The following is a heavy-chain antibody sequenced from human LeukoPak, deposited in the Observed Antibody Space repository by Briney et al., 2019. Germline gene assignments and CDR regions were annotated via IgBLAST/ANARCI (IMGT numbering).Heavy chain of an antibody. D-gene: IGHD3-16*02. Sequence: SETLSLTCTVSGGSVSRSSYSWGWIRQPPGRGLEWIGCIYYTGNTYYNPSLKSRVTISVDTSKNQFSLNLTSVTAADTAVYYCAGRDDYDYVWGSYRYSPKQIPWGQGTLVTVSS. CDR2: IYYTGNT. J-gene: IGHJ5*02. CDR1: GGSVSRSSYS. CDR3: AGRDDYDYVWGSYRYSPKQIP. V-gene: IGHV4-39*07.